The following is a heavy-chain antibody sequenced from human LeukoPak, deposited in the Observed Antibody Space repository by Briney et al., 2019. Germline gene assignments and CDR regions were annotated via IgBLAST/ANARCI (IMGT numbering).Heavy chain of an antibody. D-gene: IGHD2-2*01. CDR1: GGTFSSYA. CDR3: ARGASDCSSTSCPKGPFDY. CDR2: IIPILGIA. J-gene: IGHJ4*02. V-gene: IGHV1-69*04. Sequence: SVKVSCKASGGTFSSYAISWVRQAPGQGLEWMGRIIPILGIANYAQKFQGRVTITADKSTSTAYMELSSLRSEDTAVYYCARGASDCSSTSCPKGPFDYWGQGTLVTVSS.